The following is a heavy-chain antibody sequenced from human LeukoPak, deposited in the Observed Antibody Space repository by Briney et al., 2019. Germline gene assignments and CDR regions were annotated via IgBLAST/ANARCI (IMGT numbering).Heavy chain of an antibody. Sequence: GGSLRLSCAASGFTFNKNGMIWVRQAPGKGLEWVSAISGGGVTFYPDSVKGRFTISRDNSNNTLFLQMNSLRVEDTALYYCAKGDDYWSGYYGPWGQGTLVTVSS. D-gene: IGHD3-3*01. J-gene: IGHJ5*02. CDR2: ISGGGVT. V-gene: IGHV3-23*01. CDR1: GFTFNKNG. CDR3: AKGDDYWSGYYGP.